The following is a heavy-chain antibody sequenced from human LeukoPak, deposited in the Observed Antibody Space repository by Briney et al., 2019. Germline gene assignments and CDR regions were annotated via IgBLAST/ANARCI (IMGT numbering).Heavy chain of an antibody. V-gene: IGHV1-69*13. CDR2: IIPIFGTA. D-gene: IGHD1-26*01. CDR3: ARDFGGSFGWFDP. Sequence: GASVKVSCKASGGTFNSYVISWVRQAPGQGLEWMGGIIPIFGTANYAQKFQGRVTITADESTSTAYMELSSLRSEDTAVYYCARDFGGSFGWFDPWGQGTLVTVSS. J-gene: IGHJ5*02. CDR1: GGTFNSYV.